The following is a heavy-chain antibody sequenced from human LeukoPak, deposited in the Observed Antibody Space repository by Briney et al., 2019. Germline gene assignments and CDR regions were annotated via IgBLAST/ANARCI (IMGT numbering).Heavy chain of an antibody. CDR1: GYTFTSYG. CDR2: ISAYNGNT. CDR3: ARDSQDYGDYGATAYYYYGMDV. V-gene: IGHV1-18*01. J-gene: IGHJ6*02. D-gene: IGHD4-17*01. Sequence: ASVKVSCKASGYTFTSYGISWVRQAPGQGLEWMGWISAYNGNTNYAQKLQGRVTMTTDTSTSTAYMELRSLRSDDTAVYYCARDSQDYGDYGATAYYYYGMDVWGQGTTVTVSS.